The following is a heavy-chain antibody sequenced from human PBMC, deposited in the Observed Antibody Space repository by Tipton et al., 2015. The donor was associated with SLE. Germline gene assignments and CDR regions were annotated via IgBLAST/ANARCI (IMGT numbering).Heavy chain of an antibody. D-gene: IGHD3-10*01. V-gene: IGHV4-59*01. CDR3: ARADGSFFYYVMDV. CDR1: GGSIGSYY. Sequence: GLVKPSETLSLRCSVSGGSIGSYYWSWIRQSPGKGLEWIGFLQDAGSASYNPSLKSRVSLSIDTSKNHFFLQLTSVTAADSAVYFCARADGSFFYYVMDVWGKGTTITVSS. CDR2: LQDAGSA. J-gene: IGHJ6*04.